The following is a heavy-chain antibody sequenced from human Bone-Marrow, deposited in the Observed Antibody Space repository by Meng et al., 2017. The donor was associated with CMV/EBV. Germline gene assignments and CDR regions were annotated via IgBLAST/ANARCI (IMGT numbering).Heavy chain of an antibody. Sequence: GGSLRLSCAASGFTFDTYGMHWVRQAPGKGLEWVAFIRHDGSNKFYGDSMKGRFTISRDNSKNTLYLQMNSLRAEETAIYYCAKDQLLFGGPNAYFDDWGQGPLVTVSS. CDR1: GFTFDTYG. CDR2: IRHDGSNK. V-gene: IGHV3-30*02. D-gene: IGHD3-16*01. CDR3: AKDQLLFGGPNAYFDD. J-gene: IGHJ4*02.